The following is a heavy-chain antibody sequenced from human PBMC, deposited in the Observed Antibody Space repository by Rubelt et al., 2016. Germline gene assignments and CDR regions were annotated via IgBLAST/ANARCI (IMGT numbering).Heavy chain of an antibody. J-gene: IGHJ4*02. D-gene: IGHD6-19*01. Sequence: QLQLQESGPGLVKPSETLSLTCNVSGGSINSNTYYWGWIRQPPGKGLEWIGSIYYSGSTYYNPSLKRRVTISVDTSKNQFSLKRGSVTAADTAVYYGARDLDTRGWYWDYWGQGTLVTVSS. CDR2: IYYSGST. CDR3: ARDLDTRGWYWDY. CDR1: GGSINSNTYY. V-gene: IGHV4-39*02.